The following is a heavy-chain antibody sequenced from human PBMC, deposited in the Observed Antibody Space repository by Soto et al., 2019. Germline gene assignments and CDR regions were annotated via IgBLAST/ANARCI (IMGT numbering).Heavy chain of an antibody. Sequence: PSETLSLTCAVYGGSFSGHYWSWIRQPPGKGLEWIGEINHSGSTNYNPSLKSRVTISVDTSKNQFSLKLSSVTAADTAVYYCAANYYYYGMDVWGQGTTVTVSS. CDR1: GGSFSGHY. CDR3: AANYYYYGMDV. J-gene: IGHJ6*02. V-gene: IGHV4-34*01. CDR2: INHSGST.